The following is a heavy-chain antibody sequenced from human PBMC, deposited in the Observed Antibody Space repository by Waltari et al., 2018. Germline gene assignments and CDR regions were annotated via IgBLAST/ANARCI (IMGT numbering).Heavy chain of an antibody. J-gene: IGHJ3*01. V-gene: IGHV4-59*08. D-gene: IGHD6-19*01. CDR3: ALWESGWRAFRF. CDR2: IRHTGDT. Sequence: SETLSLTCTVSGVSVSGYFWNWIRQAPGKGPEWIGYIRHTGDTKQNPSLKSRVTMSVDTSRNDFSLRLSSVTAADTAVYYCALWESGWRAFRFWGQG. CDR1: GVSVSGYF.